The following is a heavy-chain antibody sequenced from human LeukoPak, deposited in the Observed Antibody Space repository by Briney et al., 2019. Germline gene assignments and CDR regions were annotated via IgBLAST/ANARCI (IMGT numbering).Heavy chain of an antibody. D-gene: IGHD6-19*01. CDR3: ARAGGSGWYRIVVY. J-gene: IGHJ4*02. Sequence: ASVKVSCKAFGYTFTGYYMHWVRQAPGQGLEWMGWINPNSGGTNYAQKFQGRVTMTRDTSISTAYMELSRLRSDDTAVYYCARAGGSGWYRIVVYWGQGTLVTVSS. CDR2: INPNSGGT. CDR1: GYTFTGYY. V-gene: IGHV1-2*02.